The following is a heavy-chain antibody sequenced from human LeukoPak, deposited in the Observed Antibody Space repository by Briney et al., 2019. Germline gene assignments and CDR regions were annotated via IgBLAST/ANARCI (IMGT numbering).Heavy chain of an antibody. V-gene: IGHV3-23*01. J-gene: IGHJ6*02. Sequence: PGGSLRLSCAASGFTFSSFDMSWVRQAPGKGLEWVSVISGSGSSTYYAESVKGRFTISRDNSKNALNLQMNSLRAEDTAVYYCANHGYYYGMDVWGQGTTVTVSS. CDR1: GFTFSSFD. CDR3: ANHGYYYGMDV. CDR2: ISGSGSST.